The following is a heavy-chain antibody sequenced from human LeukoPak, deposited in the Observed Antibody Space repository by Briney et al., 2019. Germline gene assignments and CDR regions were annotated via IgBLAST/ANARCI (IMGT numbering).Heavy chain of an antibody. V-gene: IGHV1-2*02. CDR3: ARDGEYGTGSYYRGSFDY. CDR1: GYTFSDYY. Sequence: ASVKVSCKASGYTFSDYYIHWVRQAPGQGLEWMGWIHPRSGDTRYAQKFQGRVTMARDTSISTVYMDLSSLGSDDTAVYYCARDGEYGTGSYYRGSFDYWGQGILVTVSS. D-gene: IGHD3-10*01. J-gene: IGHJ4*02. CDR2: IHPRSGDT.